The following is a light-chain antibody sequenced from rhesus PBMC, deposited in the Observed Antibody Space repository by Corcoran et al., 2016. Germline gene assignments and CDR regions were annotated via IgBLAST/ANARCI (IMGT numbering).Light chain of an antibody. Sequence: QSALTQPPSASGAPGQSVTISCSGSSSNIGGYNVYWYQQLPGTAPKLLIYYSNQRPSGVPDRFSGSKSGSSASLAITGLRSEEEADYYGGAWDDSLSSSLFGGGTRLTVL. CDR3: GAWDDSLSSSL. J-gene: IGLJ2*01. CDR1: SSNIGGYN. CDR2: YSN. V-gene: IGLV1S4*01.